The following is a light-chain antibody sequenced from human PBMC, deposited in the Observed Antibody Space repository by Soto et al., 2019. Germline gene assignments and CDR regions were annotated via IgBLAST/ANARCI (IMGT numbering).Light chain of an antibody. CDR3: QQFNNYPRT. CDR2: SAS. J-gene: IGKJ2*01. Sequence: DIQVTQSPSFLSASVGDRVTITCRASQGISSYLAWYQQKPGRAPKLLIHSASTLQSGVPSRFSGSGSGTEFTLTISSLQPEDFATYYCQQFNNYPRTFGQGTKV. V-gene: IGKV1-9*01. CDR1: QGISSY.